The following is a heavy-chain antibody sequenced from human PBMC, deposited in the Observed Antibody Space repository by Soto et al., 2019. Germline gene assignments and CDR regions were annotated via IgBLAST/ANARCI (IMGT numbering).Heavy chain of an antibody. Sequence: SGTLSLTCAVSGGSFKSGSYYWSWIRQPPGKGLEWIGYVYHTGRTSYNPNRKSRVSIAMDKTKNEFYLNMDDVTAADTVEDFCSRYFAYSDSPGQGTLGTISS. CDR2: VYHTGRT. V-gene: IGHV4-61*01. CDR1: GGSFKSGSYY. J-gene: IGHJ4*02. CDR3: SRYFAYSDS. D-gene: IGHD3-9*01.